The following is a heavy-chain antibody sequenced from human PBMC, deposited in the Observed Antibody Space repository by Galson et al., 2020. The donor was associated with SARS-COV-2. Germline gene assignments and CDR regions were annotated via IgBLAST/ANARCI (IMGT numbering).Heavy chain of an antibody. CDR3: ARHGGVLRYFDWLSQPPYYFDY. V-gene: IGHV4-39*01. D-gene: IGHD3-9*01. Sequence: SETLSLTCTVSGGSISSSSYYWGWIRQPPGKGLEWIGSIYYSGSTYYNPSLKSRVTISVHTSKNQFSLKLSSVTAADTAVYYCARHGGVLRYFDWLSQPPYYFDYWGQGTLVTVSS. J-gene: IGHJ4*02. CDR1: GGSISSSSYY. CDR2: IYYSGST.